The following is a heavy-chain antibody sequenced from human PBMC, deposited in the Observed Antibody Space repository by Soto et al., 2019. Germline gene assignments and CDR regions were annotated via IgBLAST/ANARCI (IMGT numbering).Heavy chain of an antibody. CDR3: ANAAHCSSTTCPPGHI. V-gene: IGHV3-23*01. Sequence: GGSLRLSCEASGFTFTTYAMSWVRQAPGKGLEWVSGISTGGDSTSYSDSVKGRFTISRDNSKNVLYLQMNSLRAEDTAVYYCANAAHCSSTTCPPGHIWGQGTMVTVSS. J-gene: IGHJ3*02. D-gene: IGHD2-2*01. CDR1: GFTFTTYA. CDR2: ISTGGDST.